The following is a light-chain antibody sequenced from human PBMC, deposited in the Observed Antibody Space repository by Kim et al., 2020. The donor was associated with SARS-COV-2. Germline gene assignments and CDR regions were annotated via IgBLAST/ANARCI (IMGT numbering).Light chain of an antibody. CDR1: QSITNY. CDR2: TAS. CDR3: QQSDITPYT. J-gene: IGKJ2*01. Sequence: DIQMTQSPSSLSASVGDRVTITCRASQSITNYLNWYQQKPGKAPNLLIYTASSLQTGVPSRFSGSGSWTDFTLTNSSLQPEYSATYYCQQSDITPYTFGQGTKLEI. V-gene: IGKV1-39*01.